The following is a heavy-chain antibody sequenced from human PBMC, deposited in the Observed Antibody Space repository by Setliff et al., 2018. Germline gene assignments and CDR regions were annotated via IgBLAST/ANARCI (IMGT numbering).Heavy chain of an antibody. CDR1: VGPFSAYS. J-gene: IGHJ3*01. D-gene: IGHD1-26*01. CDR2: INHSGST. CDR3: ARVRVGATDFAFDV. Sequence: SETLSLTCAVYVGPFSAYSWSWIRQPPGKGLEWIGEINHSGSTNYSPSLKSRVTISADPSKNQFSLKLRSVTAADTAVYYCARVRVGATDFAFDVWGQGTMVTVSS. V-gene: IGHV4-34*01.